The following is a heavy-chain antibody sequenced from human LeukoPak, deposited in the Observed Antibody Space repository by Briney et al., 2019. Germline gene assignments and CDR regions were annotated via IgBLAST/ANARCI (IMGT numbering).Heavy chain of an antibody. D-gene: IGHD5-18*01. V-gene: IGHV3-48*04. CDR3: ARVGYSLDY. CDR2: ISSSSSTI. CDR1: GFTFSSYS. J-gene: IGHJ4*02. Sequence: GGSLRLSCAASGFTFSSYSMNWVRQAPGKGLEWVSYISSSSSTIYYADSVKGRFTISRDNAKNSLYLQMNSLRAEDTAVYYCARVGYSLDYWGQGTLVTVSS.